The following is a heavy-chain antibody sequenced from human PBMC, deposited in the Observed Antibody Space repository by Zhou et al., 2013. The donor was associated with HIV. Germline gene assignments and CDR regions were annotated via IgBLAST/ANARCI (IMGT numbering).Heavy chain of an antibody. CDR2: INPKNGDT. V-gene: IGHV1-2*02. CDR3: ARDWQFHVIFDDYYIDV. D-gene: IGHD3-3*02. J-gene: IGHJ6*03. CDR1: GYTFTGYY. Sequence: QVQLVQSGTEMKKSGASMKVSCQTSGYTFTGYYIHWVRQAPGQGLQWMGWINPKNGDTNFAQTFKGRITMTRDTSINTAYMVLTSLKSNDTALYFCARDWQFHVIFDDYYIDVWGEGTTVIVSS.